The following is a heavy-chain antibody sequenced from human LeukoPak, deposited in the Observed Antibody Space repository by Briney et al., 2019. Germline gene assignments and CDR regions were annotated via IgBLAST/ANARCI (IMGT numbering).Heavy chain of an antibody. J-gene: IGHJ5*02. CDR2: IHHGGST. CDR3: ARRTAGTAGRFDP. V-gene: IGHV4-34*01. CDR1: GGSFSGFY. Sequence: SETLSLTCGVNGGSFSGFYWSWIRQPPGKGLEWIGEIHHGGSTNYSPSLKSRVTISMDTSKNHFSLKLNTVTAADTAVYYCARRTAGTAGRFDPWGQGTLVTVSS. D-gene: IGHD1-1*01.